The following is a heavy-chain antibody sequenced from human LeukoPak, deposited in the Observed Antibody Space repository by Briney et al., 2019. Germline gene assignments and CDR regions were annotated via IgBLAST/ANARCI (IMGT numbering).Heavy chain of an antibody. CDR3: ARDYGDDYYYYYYMDV. D-gene: IGHD4-17*01. J-gene: IGHJ6*03. CDR2: INTNTGNP. Sequence: GASVKVSCKASGYTFTSYAMNWVRQAPGQGLEWMGWINTNTGNPTYAQGFTGRFVFSLDTSVSTAYLQISSLKAEDTAVYYCARDYGDDYYYYYYMDVWGKGTTVTVSS. V-gene: IGHV7-4-1*02. CDR1: GYTFTSYA.